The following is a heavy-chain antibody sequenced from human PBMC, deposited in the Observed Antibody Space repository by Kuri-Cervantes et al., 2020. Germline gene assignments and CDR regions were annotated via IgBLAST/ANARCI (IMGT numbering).Heavy chain of an antibody. J-gene: IGHJ6*02. D-gene: IGHD4-23*01. V-gene: IGHV3-30-3*01. CDR1: GFTFSSYA. Sequence: GGSLRLSCAASGFTFSSYAMHWVRQAPGKGLEWVAVISYDGSNKYYADSVKGRFTISGDNAKNSLYLQMNSLRAEDTALYYCAKDVGSDYGGSYYGMDVWGQGTTVTVSS. CDR3: AKDVGSDYGGSYYGMDV. CDR2: ISYDGSNK.